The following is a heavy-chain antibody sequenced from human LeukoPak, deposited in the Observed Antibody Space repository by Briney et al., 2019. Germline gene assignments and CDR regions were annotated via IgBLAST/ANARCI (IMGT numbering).Heavy chain of an antibody. V-gene: IGHV1-69*06. D-gene: IGHD3-10*01. Sequence: SVKVSCKASGGTFSSYAISWVRQAPGQGLEWMGGIIPIFGTANYAQKFQGRVTITADKSTSTAYMELSSLRSEDTAVYYCARPGGVWFGESLDNWFDPWGQGTLVTVSS. CDR1: GGTFSSYA. CDR3: ARPGGVWFGESLDNWFDP. J-gene: IGHJ5*02. CDR2: IIPIFGTA.